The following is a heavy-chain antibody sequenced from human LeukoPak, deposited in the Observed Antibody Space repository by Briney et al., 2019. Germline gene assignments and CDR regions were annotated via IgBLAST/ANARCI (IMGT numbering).Heavy chain of an antibody. V-gene: IGHV1-69*05. J-gene: IGHJ6*03. CDR1: GGTFSSYA. CDR2: IIPIFGTA. D-gene: IGHD3-3*02. CDR3: ARAATHFWSGYYTGGHYYYYYMDV. Sequence: ASVKVSCKASGGTFSSYAISWVRQAPGHGLEWMGGIIPIFGTANYAQKFQGRVTITTDESTSTAYMELSSLRSEDTAVYYCARAATHFWSGYYTGGHYYYYYMDVWGKGTTVTVSS.